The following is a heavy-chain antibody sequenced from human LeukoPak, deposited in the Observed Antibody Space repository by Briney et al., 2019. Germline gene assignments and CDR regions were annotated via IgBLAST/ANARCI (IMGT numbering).Heavy chain of an antibody. CDR3: ARRAMGSGSYYASFDY. Sequence: SETLSLTCAAYVGSFSGYYWSLIRPPPGTGLEWIGEINHSGSTNYNPSLKSRVTISVDTSKNQFSLKLSSVTAADTAVYYCARRAMGSGSYYASFDYWGQGTLVTVSS. CDR2: INHSGST. J-gene: IGHJ4*02. CDR1: VGSFSGYY. V-gene: IGHV4-34*01. D-gene: IGHD3-10*01.